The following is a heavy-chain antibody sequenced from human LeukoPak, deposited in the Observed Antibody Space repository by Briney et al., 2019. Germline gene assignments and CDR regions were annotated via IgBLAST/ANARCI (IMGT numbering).Heavy chain of an antibody. V-gene: IGHV1-2*02. CDR2: SNPNSGGT. D-gene: IGHD3-10*01. J-gene: IGHJ4*02. Sequence: ASVKVSCTASGYTFTDCYMHWGRKAPGQGLEWKGWSNPNSGGTKFAQKFHGRVTMTRDTSISTAYMELSSPTFDDTPVYYFARVKGGFGQLPSFDHWGRGPRDSVSS. CDR1: GYTFTDCY. CDR3: ARVKGGFGQLPSFDH.